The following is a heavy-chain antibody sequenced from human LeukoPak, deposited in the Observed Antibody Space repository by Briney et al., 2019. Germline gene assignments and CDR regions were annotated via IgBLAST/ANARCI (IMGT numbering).Heavy chain of an antibody. CDR2: ISGSGGST. J-gene: IGHJ5*02. CDR3: AKDRGWYCSGGSCYEYNWFDP. CDR1: EFTFSSYA. D-gene: IGHD2-15*01. V-gene: IGHV3-23*01. Sequence: GGSLRLSCAASEFTFSSYAMSWVRQAPGKGLEWVSAISGSGGSTYYADSVKGRFTISRDNSKNTLYLQMNSLRAEDTAVYYCAKDRGWYCSGGSCYEYNWFDPWGQGTLVTVSS.